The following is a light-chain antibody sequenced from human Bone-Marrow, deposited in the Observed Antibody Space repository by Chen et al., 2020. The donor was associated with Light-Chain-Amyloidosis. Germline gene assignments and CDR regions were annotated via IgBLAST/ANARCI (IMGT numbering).Light chain of an antibody. CDR2: DDS. CDR3: QVWDRSSDRPV. V-gene: IGLV3-21*02. Sequence: SYVLTQPSSVSVAPGQTATIACGGNNMGSTSVHWYQQTPGQAPLLVVDDDSDRPSGIPERLSGSNSVNTATLTISRVEAGDEADYYCQVWDRSSDRPVFGGGTKLPVL. J-gene: IGLJ3*02. CDR1: NMGSTS.